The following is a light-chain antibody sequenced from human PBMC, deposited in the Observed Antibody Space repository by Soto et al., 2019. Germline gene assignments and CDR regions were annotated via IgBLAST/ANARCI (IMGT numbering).Light chain of an antibody. CDR2: DVS. V-gene: IGLV2-14*03. Sequence: QSVLTQAASVSGSPGQSITISCTGSSSDVGGYDFVSWYQHHPGKAPRLMIFDVSNRPSAVSNRFSGSKSGNTASLTISGLQAEDEGDYYCASYTSRSTLVFGTGTKVIVL. CDR3: ASYTSRSTLV. CDR1: SSDVGGYDF. J-gene: IGLJ1*01.